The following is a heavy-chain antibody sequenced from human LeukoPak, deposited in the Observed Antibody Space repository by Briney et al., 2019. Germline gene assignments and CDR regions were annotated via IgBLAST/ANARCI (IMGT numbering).Heavy chain of an antibody. CDR2: IIPHVGSP. V-gene: IGHV1-69*13. J-gene: IGHJ4*02. CDR3: ATQTQKSAY. Sequence: ASVKVSCKTFGDTFSYHSISWVRQAPGQGLQWLGGIIPHVGSPRYTERLQDRITITADESTSTAYMELSSLRSEDTAVYYCATQTQKSAYWGQGTLVTVSS. CDR1: GDTFSYHS.